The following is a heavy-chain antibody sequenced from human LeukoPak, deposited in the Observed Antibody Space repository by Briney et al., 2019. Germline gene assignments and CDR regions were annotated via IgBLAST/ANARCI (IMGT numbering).Heavy chain of an antibody. CDR2: LSYNAKTV. V-gene: IGHV3-48*03. Sequence: PGGSLRLSCSASGFTFSRREMAWVRQAPGKGLEWVSYLSYNAKTVLHADSVKGRFNISRDNAKNSLFPQMDSLRVEDTAFYFCARASYTGFDLHFDQWGQGTLVTVSS. CDR1: GFTFSRRE. CDR3: ARASYTGFDLHFDQ. D-gene: IGHD5-12*01. J-gene: IGHJ4*02.